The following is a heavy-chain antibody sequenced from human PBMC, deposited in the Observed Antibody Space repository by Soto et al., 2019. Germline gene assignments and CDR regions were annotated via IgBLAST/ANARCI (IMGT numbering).Heavy chain of an antibody. J-gene: IGHJ6*02. CDR1: GGSISSGGNF. Sequence: SETLSLTCTVSGGSISSGGNFWSWIRQHPGKGLEWIGYISYSGNTFYNPSLKSRVTMSIDTSLTQFSLELSAVTAADTAVYFCARTPPMFEVVIPPYGMDVWGQGTTVTVSS. CDR3: ARTPPMFEVVIPPYGMDV. V-gene: IGHV4-31*03. D-gene: IGHD3-3*01. CDR2: ISYSGNT.